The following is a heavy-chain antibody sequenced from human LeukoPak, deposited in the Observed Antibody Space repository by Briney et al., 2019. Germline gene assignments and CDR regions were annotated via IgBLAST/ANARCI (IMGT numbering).Heavy chain of an antibody. CDR1: GYTFIHDY. Sequence: ASVKVSCKTSGYTFIHDYMHWVRQASGEGFEWMGIVDPSGDIATYAQKFQGRVTLTTDTSTSTFYMELSSLRSEDTAIYYCARDSFGVRGFDHWGQGTPVTVSS. J-gene: IGHJ4*02. V-gene: IGHV1-46*01. CDR3: ARDSFGVRGFDH. CDR2: VDPSGDIA. D-gene: IGHD3-10*01.